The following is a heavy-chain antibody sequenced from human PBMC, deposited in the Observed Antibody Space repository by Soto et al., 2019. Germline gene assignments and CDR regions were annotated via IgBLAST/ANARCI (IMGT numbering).Heavy chain of an antibody. Sequence: GGSLRLSCAASGFAFSNAWMSWVRQAPGKGLEWVGRIKSKTDGGTTDYAAPVKGRFTISRDDSKNTLYLQMNSLKTEDTAVYYCTTDVVLGSSTRLGYYGMDVWGQGTTVTVSS. CDR3: TTDVVLGSSTRLGYYGMDV. D-gene: IGHD6-13*01. CDR2: IKSKTDGGTT. CDR1: GFAFSNAW. J-gene: IGHJ6*02. V-gene: IGHV3-15*01.